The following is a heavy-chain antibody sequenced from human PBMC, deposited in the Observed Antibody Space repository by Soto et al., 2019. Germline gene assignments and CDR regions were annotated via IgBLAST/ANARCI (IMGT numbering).Heavy chain of an antibody. D-gene: IGHD6-13*01. J-gene: IGHJ4*02. V-gene: IGHV1-18*01. Sequence: ASVKVSCKASGYTFTSYGISWGRQAPGQGLEWMGWISAYNGNTNYAQKLQGRVTMTTDTSTSTAYMELRSLRSDDTAVYYCARDNDPDSTSWYPFDYRGQGALVPVSS. CDR2: ISAYNGNT. CDR3: ARDNDPDSTSWYPFDY. CDR1: GYTFTSYG.